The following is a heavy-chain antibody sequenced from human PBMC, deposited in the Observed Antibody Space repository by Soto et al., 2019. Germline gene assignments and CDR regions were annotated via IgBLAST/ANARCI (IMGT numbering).Heavy chain of an antibody. CDR2: INTGNGNT. V-gene: IGHV1-3*04. CDR3: AKDSSGWLFDY. J-gene: IGHJ4*02. CDR1: GYTFTSYA. Sequence: ASVKVSCKASGYTFTSYAMHWVRQAPGQRLEWMAWINTGNGNTKYSQRFQGRVTITRDTSATTAYMELNSLRAEDTAVYYCAKDSSGWLFDYWGQGTLVTVSS. D-gene: IGHD6-19*01.